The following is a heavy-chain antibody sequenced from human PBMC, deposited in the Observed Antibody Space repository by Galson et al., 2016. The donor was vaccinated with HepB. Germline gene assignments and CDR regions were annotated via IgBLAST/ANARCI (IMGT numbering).Heavy chain of an antibody. CDR1: GGTFSRFS. D-gene: IGHD4/OR15-4a*01. J-gene: IGHJ3*02. Sequence: SVKVSCKASGGTFSRFSIYWVRQAPGQGLEWMGAIIPTANNAQKFQDSVSIIADASTSTAYTELTSLTSEDTAAYYCARGVTVITKHSIHSNDAFDIWCQGTMVTVSS. CDR2: IIPTA. V-gene: IGHV1-69*13. CDR3: ARGVTVITKHSIHSNDAFDI.